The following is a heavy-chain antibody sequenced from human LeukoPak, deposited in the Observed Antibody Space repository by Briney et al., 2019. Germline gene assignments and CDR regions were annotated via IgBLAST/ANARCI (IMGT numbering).Heavy chain of an antibody. Sequence: SETLSLTCTVSGGSISTYYWGWIRQPPGKGLEWIGSIYYSGSTYYNPSLKSRVTISVDTSKNQFSLKVTSVTAADTAVYYCASRKRDVGASDHWGQGTLVTVSS. D-gene: IGHD1-26*01. CDR2: IYYSGST. J-gene: IGHJ4*02. CDR1: GGSISTYY. V-gene: IGHV4-39*07. CDR3: ASRKRDVGASDH.